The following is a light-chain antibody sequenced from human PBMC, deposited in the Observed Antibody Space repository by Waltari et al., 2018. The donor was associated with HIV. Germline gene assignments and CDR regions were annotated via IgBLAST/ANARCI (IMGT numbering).Light chain of an antibody. Sequence: SSELTQDPAVSVALGQTPRITCQGDSLRSYYAGWYQVKPGQAPILVIYDRTNRPSGIPDRFSGSSSGNTASLTITGAQAEDEADYFCNSRDSSGDHVVFGGGTKLTVL. V-gene: IGLV3-19*01. CDR2: DRT. CDR1: SLRSYY. J-gene: IGLJ2*01. CDR3: NSRDSSGDHVV.